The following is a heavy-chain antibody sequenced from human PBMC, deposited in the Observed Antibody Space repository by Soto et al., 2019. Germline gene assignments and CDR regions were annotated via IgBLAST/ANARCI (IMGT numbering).Heavy chain of an antibody. V-gene: IGHV4-38-2*01. Sequence: SETLSLTCAVPGYSISSGYYWGWIRQPPGKGLEWIGSIYHSGSTYYNPSLKSRVTISVDTSKNQFSLKLSSVTAADTAVYYCARVGGYGMDVWGQGTTVSVSS. CDR2: IYHSGST. D-gene: IGHD3-10*01. CDR1: GYSISSGYY. J-gene: IGHJ6*02. CDR3: ARVGGYGMDV.